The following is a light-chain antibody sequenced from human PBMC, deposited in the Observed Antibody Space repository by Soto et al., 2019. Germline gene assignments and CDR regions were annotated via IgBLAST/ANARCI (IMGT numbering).Light chain of an antibody. J-gene: IGKJ1*01. CDR3: LQHNTYPRT. V-gene: IGKV1-5*01. CDR2: AAS. CDR1: QSISSW. Sequence: VQITQSPCALSPRAVEIFSMTCRASQSISSWLAWYQQKPGKAPKRLIYAASTLQPGVPSRFSGSGSGTDFTLTISSLQPEDFATYYCLQHNTYPRTFGQGTKVDIK.